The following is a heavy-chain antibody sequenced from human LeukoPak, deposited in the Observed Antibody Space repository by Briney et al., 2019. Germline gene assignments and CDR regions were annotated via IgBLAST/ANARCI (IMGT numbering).Heavy chain of an antibody. CDR1: GYSFTTYW. Sequence: GESLKISCKTSGYSFTTYWIAWVRQMPGKGLEWMGIIYPGDSDTRYSPSFQGQVTISADKSISTAYLQWSSLKASDTAMYYCARRSQWLVLDYWGQGTLVTVSS. CDR3: ARRSQWLVLDY. J-gene: IGHJ4*02. D-gene: IGHD6-19*01. CDR2: IYPGDSDT. V-gene: IGHV5-51*01.